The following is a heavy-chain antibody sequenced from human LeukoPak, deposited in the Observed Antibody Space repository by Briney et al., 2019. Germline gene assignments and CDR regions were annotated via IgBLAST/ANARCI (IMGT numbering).Heavy chain of an antibody. Sequence: GASVKVSCKASGYTFTSYGISWVRQAPGQGLEWMGWISAYNGNTNYAQKLQGRVTMTTDTSTSTAYMELSRLRSDDTAVYYCASQQNYYDSSGYPDYWGQGTLVTVSS. D-gene: IGHD3-22*01. J-gene: IGHJ4*02. CDR3: ASQQNYYDSSGYPDY. CDR1: GYTFTSYG. CDR2: ISAYNGNT. V-gene: IGHV1-18*01.